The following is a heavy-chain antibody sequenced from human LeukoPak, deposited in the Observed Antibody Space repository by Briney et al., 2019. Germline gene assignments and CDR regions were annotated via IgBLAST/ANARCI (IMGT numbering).Heavy chain of an antibody. CDR3: AKPYYYGNSAHYFFDY. D-gene: IGHD3-22*01. CDR1: GFGFSRYA. J-gene: IGHJ4*02. V-gene: IGHV3-30*18. CDR2: ISYDGSNK. Sequence: GGSLRLSCVTSGFGFSRYAMHWVRQAPGKGLEWVAVISYDGSNKEFADSVKGRFTISRDNSKNTLYPQMNSLRAEDTAVFYCAKPYYYGNSAHYFFDYWGQGTLVTVSS.